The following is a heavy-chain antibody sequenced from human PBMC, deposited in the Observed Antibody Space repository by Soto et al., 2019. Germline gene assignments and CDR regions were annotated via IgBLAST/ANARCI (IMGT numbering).Heavy chain of an antibody. Sequence: GGSLRLSCAASGFTFSNAWMDWVRQAPGKGLEWVGRIKSKTDGGTTDYAAPVKGRFTISRDDSKNTLYLQMNSLKTEDTAVYYCRGVSSSGWNPDYYYYGMDVWGQGTKVTVSS. CDR1: GFTFSNAW. V-gene: IGHV3-15*07. J-gene: IGHJ6*02. D-gene: IGHD6-19*01. CDR3: RGVSSSGWNPDYYYYGMDV. CDR2: IKSKTDGGTT.